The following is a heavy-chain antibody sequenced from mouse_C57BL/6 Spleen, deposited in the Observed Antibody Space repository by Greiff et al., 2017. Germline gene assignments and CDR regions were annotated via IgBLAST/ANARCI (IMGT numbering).Heavy chain of an antibody. J-gene: IGHJ4*01. CDR1: GYTFTSYW. CDR2: IAPSDSYT. Sequence: QVQLQQPGAELVRPGTSVKLSCKASGYTFTSYWMHWVKQRPGQGLEWIGVIAPSDSYTNYNQKFKGKATLTGDTSSSTAYMQLSSLTSEDSAVYYCARSRQGAMDYWGQGTSVTVSS. CDR3: ARSRQGAMDY. V-gene: IGHV1-59*01.